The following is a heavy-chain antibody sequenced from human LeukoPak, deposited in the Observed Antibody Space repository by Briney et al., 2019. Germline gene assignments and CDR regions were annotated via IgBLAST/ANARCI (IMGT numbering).Heavy chain of an antibody. V-gene: IGHV4-61*02. CDR3: ARGVVGANL. CDR2: IYASGST. D-gene: IGHD1-26*01. Sequence: SETLSLTCTVSGGSISSSSYYWSWIRQPAGKGLEWIGRIYASGSTNYNPSLKSRVTMSVDTSKNQFSLKLSSVTAADTAVYYCARGVVGANLWGQGTLVTVSS. CDR1: GGSISSSSYY. J-gene: IGHJ4*02.